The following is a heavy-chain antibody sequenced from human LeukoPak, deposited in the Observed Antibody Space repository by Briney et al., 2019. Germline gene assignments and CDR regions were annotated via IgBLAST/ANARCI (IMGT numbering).Heavy chain of an antibody. CDR3: AKDDLVPRIAVAGTRGGAFDI. J-gene: IGHJ3*02. CDR2: INAGNGNT. D-gene: IGHD6-19*01. V-gene: IGHV1-3*01. Sequence: ASVKVSCKASGYTFTSYAMHWVRQAPGQRLEWMGWINAGNGNTKYSQKFQGRVTITRDTSASTAYMELSSLRSEDTAVYYCAKDDLVPRIAVAGTRGGAFDIWGQGTMVTVSS. CDR1: GYTFTSYA.